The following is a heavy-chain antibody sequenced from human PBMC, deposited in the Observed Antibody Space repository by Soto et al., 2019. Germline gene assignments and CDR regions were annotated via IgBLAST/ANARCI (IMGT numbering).Heavy chain of an antibody. Sequence: PRESLKISCKGSRYSFTSYWISWVRQMPGKGLEWMGRIDPSDSYTNYSPSFQGHVTISTDRSISTAYLQWRSLKASDTAMYYCARKYSSSQAHAFDIWGQGTMVTVSS. D-gene: IGHD6-13*01. J-gene: IGHJ3*02. CDR1: RYSFTSYW. V-gene: IGHV5-10-1*01. CDR3: ARKYSSSQAHAFDI. CDR2: IDPSDSYT.